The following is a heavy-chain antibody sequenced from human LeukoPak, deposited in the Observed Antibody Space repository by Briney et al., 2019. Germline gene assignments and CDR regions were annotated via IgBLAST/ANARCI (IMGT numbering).Heavy chain of an antibody. D-gene: IGHD6-19*01. CDR1: GFTFSTYW. CDR2: ISGSGGST. V-gene: IGHV3-23*01. CDR3: AKASTGYSSGWYVGADYYYMDV. J-gene: IGHJ6*03. Sequence: GGSLRLSCAASGFTFSTYWMSWVRQAPGKGLEWVSAISGSGGSTYYADPVKGRFTISRDNSKNTLYLQMNSLRAEDTAVYYCAKASTGYSSGWYVGADYYYMDVWGKGTTVTVSS.